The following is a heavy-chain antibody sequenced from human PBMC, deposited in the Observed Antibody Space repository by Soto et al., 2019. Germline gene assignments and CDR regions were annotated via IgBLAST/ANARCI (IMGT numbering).Heavy chain of an antibody. D-gene: IGHD2-15*01. CDR2: IYYSRST. CDR3: ATRSGYCSGSSCNWGAYFDD. CDR1: GGSVSSGSYY. J-gene: IGHJ4*02. Sequence: SGTLSLTCTVSGGSVSSGSYYWSWIRQRPGKGLEWIGYIYYSRSTNYNPSLKSRVTISVDTSKNQFSLKLRSVTAADTAVYYCATRSGYCSGSSCNWGAYFDDWGQGTLVTVSS. V-gene: IGHV4-61*01.